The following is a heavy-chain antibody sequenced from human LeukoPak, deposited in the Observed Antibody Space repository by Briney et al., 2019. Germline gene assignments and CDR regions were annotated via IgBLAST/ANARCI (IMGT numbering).Heavy chain of an antibody. CDR1: GGSFSGYY. J-gene: IGHJ5*02. CDR3: ARHGYGDYVGNWFDP. Sequence: SETLSLTCAVYGGSFSGYYWSWIRQPPGKGLEWVGEINHSGSTNYNPSLKSRVTMSVDTSNNQFSLKLSCVTAADTAVYYCARHGYGDYVGNWFDPGGEGTLVTVSS. V-gene: IGHV4-34*01. D-gene: IGHD4-17*01. CDR2: INHSGST.